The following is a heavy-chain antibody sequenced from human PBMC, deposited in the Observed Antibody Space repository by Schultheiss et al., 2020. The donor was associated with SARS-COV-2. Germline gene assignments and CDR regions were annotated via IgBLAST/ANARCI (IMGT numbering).Heavy chain of an antibody. Sequence: SQTLSLTCTVSGGSISSYYWSWIRQPPGKGLEWIGYIYYSGSTNYNPSLKSRVTISVDTSKNQFSLKLSSVTAADTAVYYCARQPRAYYFDYWGQGTLVTVSS. CDR3: ARQPRAYYFDY. CDR1: GGSISSYY. J-gene: IGHJ4*02. V-gene: IGHV4-59*01. CDR2: IYYSGST.